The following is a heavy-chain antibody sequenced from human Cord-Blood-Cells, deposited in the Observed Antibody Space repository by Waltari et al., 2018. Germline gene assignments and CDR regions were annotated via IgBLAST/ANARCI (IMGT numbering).Heavy chain of an antibody. Sequence: QVQLVQSGAEVKKPGSSVKVSCKASGGNFSSSAISCVLLASGQGIEWMGGIIPIFGTANYAQKFQGRVTITADESTSTAYMELSSLRSEDTAVYYCAREAYSGSYSTGSVFDYWGQGTLVTVSS. CDR2: IIPIFGTA. V-gene: IGHV1-69*01. CDR1: GGNFSSSA. J-gene: IGHJ4*02. D-gene: IGHD1-26*01. CDR3: AREAYSGSYSTGSVFDY.